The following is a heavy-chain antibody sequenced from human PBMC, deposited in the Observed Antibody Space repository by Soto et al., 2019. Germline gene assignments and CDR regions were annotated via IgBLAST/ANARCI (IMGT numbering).Heavy chain of an antibody. J-gene: IGHJ4*02. D-gene: IGHD3-16*01. V-gene: IGHV3-33*01. Sequence: QVQLVESGGGVVQPGRSLRLSCAASGFTFSNYCMHWVRQSPGKGLEWVSFIWYDGGNKYYAESVKGRFTISRDNSQNTLFLQMNSLKAEDTAVYYCARDGDVNTGFGKDYWGQGTLVTVSS. CDR2: IWYDGGNK. CDR1: GFTFSNYC. CDR3: ARDGDVNTGFGKDY.